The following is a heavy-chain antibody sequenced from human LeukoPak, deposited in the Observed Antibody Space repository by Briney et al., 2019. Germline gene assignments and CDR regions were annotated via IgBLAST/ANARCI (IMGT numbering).Heavy chain of an antibody. CDR1: GFTFDDYA. CDR3: AKVTRESEMATDPYYYYGMDV. V-gene: IGHV3-9*01. J-gene: IGHJ6*02. Sequence: PGGSLRLSCAASGFTFDDYAMHWVRQVPGKGLEWVSGISWNSGSIGYADSVKGRFTISRDNAKNSLYLQMNSLRAEDTALYYCAKVTRESEMATDPYYYYGMDVWGQGTTVTVSS. CDR2: ISWNSGSI. D-gene: IGHD5-24*01.